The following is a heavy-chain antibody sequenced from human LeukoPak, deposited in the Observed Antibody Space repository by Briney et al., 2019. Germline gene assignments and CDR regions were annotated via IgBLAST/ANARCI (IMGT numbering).Heavy chain of an antibody. V-gene: IGHV3-7*03. J-gene: IGHJ3*02. CDR2: IKQDGSEK. CDR1: GFTFSTYW. Sequence: GGSLRLSCAASGFTFSTYWMSWVRQAPGNGLEWVANIKQDGSEKYYVDSVKGRFTISRDNAKNSLSLLMNSLRAEDTAIYYCARDEAFDIWGQGTMVTVSS. CDR3: ARDEAFDI.